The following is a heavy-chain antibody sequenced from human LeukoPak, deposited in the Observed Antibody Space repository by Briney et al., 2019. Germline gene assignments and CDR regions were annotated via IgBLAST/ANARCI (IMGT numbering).Heavy chain of an antibody. CDR3: ARCEGFGHYMDV. Sequence: GGSLRLSXAASGFTFSDYYMSWIRQAPGKGLEWVSYISSSGSTIYYADSVKGRFTISRDNAMNSLYLQMNSLRAEDTAVYYCARCEGFGHYMDVWGKGTTVTVSS. J-gene: IGHJ6*03. CDR2: ISSSGSTI. D-gene: IGHD3-3*01. V-gene: IGHV3-11*04. CDR1: GFTFSDYY.